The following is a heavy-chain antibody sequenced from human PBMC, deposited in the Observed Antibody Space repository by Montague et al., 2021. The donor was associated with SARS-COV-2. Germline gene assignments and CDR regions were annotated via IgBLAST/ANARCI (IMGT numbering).Heavy chain of an antibody. CDR1: GGSFSGYF. CDR3: ARSHYSVSWCPD. D-gene: IGHD5/OR15-5a*01. CDR2: ISYTGHT. V-gene: IGHV4-34*01. J-gene: IGHJ4*02. Sequence: SETLSLTCAIYGGSFSGYFWSWIRQSPGKGLEWIGEISYTGHTRYNPSLQIRVPISGDSSENQFPLTLTSVTAADTAVYYCARSHYSVSWCPDWGQGTLVTVSS.